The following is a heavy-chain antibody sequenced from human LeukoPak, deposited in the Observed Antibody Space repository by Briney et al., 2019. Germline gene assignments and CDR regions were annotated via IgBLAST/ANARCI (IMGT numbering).Heavy chain of an antibody. J-gene: IGHJ5*02. CDR1: GGTFSSYA. V-gene: IGHV1-69*06. CDR2: IISIFGTA. Sequence: SVKVSCKASGGTFSSYAISWVRQAPGQGLEWMGGIISIFGTANYAQKFQGRVTITADKSTSTAYMELSSLRSEDTAVYYCAREDIVVVPAGFDPWXXGTLVTVSX. D-gene: IGHD2-2*01. CDR3: AREDIVVVPAGFDP.